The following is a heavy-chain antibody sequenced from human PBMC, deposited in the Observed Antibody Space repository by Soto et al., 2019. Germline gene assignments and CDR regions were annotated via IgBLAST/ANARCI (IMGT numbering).Heavy chain of an antibody. CDR3: ARHGAGFDI. V-gene: IGHV5-51*01. J-gene: IGHJ3*02. CDR1: GYSFTNYW. Sequence: RGESLKISCQGSGYSFTNYWIGWVRQMPGKDLEWMGIIFPSDSDTRYSPSFQGQVTMSADKSISTAYLQWSSLKASDTAMYFCARHGAGFDIWGQGTMVTVSS. D-gene: IGHD2-15*01. CDR2: IFPSDSDT.